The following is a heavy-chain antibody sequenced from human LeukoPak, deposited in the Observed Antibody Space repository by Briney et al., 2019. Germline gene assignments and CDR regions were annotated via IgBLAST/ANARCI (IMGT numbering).Heavy chain of an antibody. CDR3: ARDINGYDPDY. Sequence: PGGSLRLSCAASGFXFSSYAINWVRQAPGKGLEWVSGISGSGGSTYYADPVKGRFTISRDNSKNTLYLQMNSLRAEDTAVYYCARDINGYDPDYWGQGTLVTVSS. V-gene: IGHV3-23*01. CDR2: ISGSGGST. J-gene: IGHJ4*02. CDR1: GFXFSSYA. D-gene: IGHD5-12*01.